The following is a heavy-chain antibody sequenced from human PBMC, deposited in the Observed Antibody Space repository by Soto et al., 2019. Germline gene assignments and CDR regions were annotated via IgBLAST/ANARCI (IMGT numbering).Heavy chain of an antibody. D-gene: IGHD3-22*01. CDR3: ARQYYYDSSGPIPFDP. J-gene: IGHJ5*02. CDR1: GFSFANYW. CDR2: IYPGDSDT. V-gene: IGHV5-51*01. Sequence: GESLKISCXGSGFSFANYWIGWVRQMPGKGLEWMGIIYPGDSDTRYSPSFQGQVTISADNSISTAYLQWSSLKASDTAMYYCARQYYYDSSGPIPFDPWGQGTLVTVSS.